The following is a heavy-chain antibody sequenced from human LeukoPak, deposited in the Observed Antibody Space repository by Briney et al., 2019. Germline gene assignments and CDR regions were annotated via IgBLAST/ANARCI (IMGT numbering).Heavy chain of an antibody. V-gene: IGHV1-8*01. CDR3: ARAPKVSEYYYYYYMDV. Sequence: GASVKVSCKASGYTFTSYDINWVRQATGQGLKWMGWMNPNSGNTGYAQKFQGRVTMTRNTSISTAYMELSSLRSEDTAVYYCARAPKVSEYYYYYYMDVWGKGTTVTVSS. D-gene: IGHD2-8*01. J-gene: IGHJ6*03. CDR2: MNPNSGNT. CDR1: GYTFTSYD.